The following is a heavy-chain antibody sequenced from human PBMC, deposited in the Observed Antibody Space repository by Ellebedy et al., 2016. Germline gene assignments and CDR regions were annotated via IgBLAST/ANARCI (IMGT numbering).Heavy chain of an antibody. CDR1: GGSISSGDYY. CDR2: IYYSGST. CDR3: ARPRSRRITMVRGVVIHDAFDI. J-gene: IGHJ3*02. V-gene: IGHV4-30-4*01. D-gene: IGHD3-10*01. Sequence: SETLSLXXTVSGGSISSGDYYWSWIRQPPGKGLEWIGYIYYSGSTYYNPSLKSRVTISVDTSKNQFSLKLSSVTAADTAVYYCARPRSRRITMVRGVVIHDAFDIWGQGTMVTVSS.